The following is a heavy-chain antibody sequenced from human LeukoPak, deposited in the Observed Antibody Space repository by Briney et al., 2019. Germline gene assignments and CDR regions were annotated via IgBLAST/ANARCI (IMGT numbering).Heavy chain of an antibody. V-gene: IGHV4-34*01. CDR1: GGSFSGYY. Sequence: SETLSLTCAVYGGSFSGYYWSWIRQPPGKGLEWIGEINHSGSTNYNPSLKSRVTISVDRSKNQFSLKLSSVTAADTAVYYCAKSYLTTVVTSWSYWGQGTLVTVSS. J-gene: IGHJ4*02. D-gene: IGHD4-23*01. CDR3: AKSYLTTVVTSWSY. CDR2: INHSGST.